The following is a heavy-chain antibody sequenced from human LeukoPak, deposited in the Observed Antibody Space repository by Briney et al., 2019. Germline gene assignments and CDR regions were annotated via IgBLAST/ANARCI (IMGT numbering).Heavy chain of an antibody. V-gene: IGHV4-61*08. CDR2: IYYSGST. Sequence: PSETLSLTCTVSGGFISSGGYYWSWIRQHPGKGLEWIGYIYYSGSTYYNPSLKSRVTISVDTSKNQFSLKLSSVTAADTAVYYCARGAPQLRFLEWLDFDPWGQGTLVTVSS. J-gene: IGHJ5*02. D-gene: IGHD3-3*01. CDR3: ARGAPQLRFLEWLDFDP. CDR1: GGFISSGGYY.